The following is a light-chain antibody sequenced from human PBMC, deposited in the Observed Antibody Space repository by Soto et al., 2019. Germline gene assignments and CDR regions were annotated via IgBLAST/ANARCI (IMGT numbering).Light chain of an antibody. J-gene: IGKJ4*01. CDR3: QQYYSYPRD. CDR1: QGISSY. V-gene: IGKV1-8*01. CDR2: AAS. Sequence: AIRMTQSPSSLSASTGDRVTITCRASQGISSYLAWYQQKPGKAPKLLIYAASTLQSGVPSRFSGSGSGTDFTLTISCLQSEDFATYYCQQYYSYPRDFGGGTKVEIK.